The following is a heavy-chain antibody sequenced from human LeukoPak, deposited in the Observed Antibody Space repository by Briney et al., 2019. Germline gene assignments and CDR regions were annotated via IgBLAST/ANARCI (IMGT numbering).Heavy chain of an antibody. CDR1: GGSISSSSSIC. J-gene: IGHJ4*02. CDR3: ARNGGNSDYDY. Sequence: SETLSLTCAVSGGSISSSSSICWTWVRQPPGKGLEWIGEIYHSGTTNYNPSLKSRVTMLLDKSRNQFSLKLNSVTAADTAVYYCARNGGNSDYDYWGQGTLVTVSA. V-gene: IGHV4-4*02. D-gene: IGHD4-23*01. CDR2: IYHSGTT.